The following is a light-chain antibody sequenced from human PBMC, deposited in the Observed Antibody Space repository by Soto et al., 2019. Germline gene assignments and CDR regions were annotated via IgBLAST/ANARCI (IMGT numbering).Light chain of an antibody. V-gene: IGKV1-9*01. Sequence: DIQLTQSPSFLSASVGDRVTITCRASQGISSYLAWYQQKPGKAPKLLIYTASTLQSGVPSRFSGSGSGTDFTLTISRLQPEDFATYYCQQLNSYPRTFGPGTKVAIK. CDR2: TAS. CDR1: QGISSY. J-gene: IGKJ3*01. CDR3: QQLNSYPRT.